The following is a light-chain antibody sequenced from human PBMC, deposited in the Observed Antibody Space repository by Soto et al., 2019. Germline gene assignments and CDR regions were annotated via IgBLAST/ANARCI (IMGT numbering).Light chain of an antibody. CDR2: EVT. CDR3: SSYAGSDNMVV. Sequence: QSVLTQPPSASGSPGQSVTISCTGTSSDVGGYNFVSWYQQHPGKVPKLMIYEVTKRPSGVPDRFSGSKSGYTASLTVSGLQADDEADYYCSSYAGSDNMVVFGGGTQLTVL. CDR1: SSDVGGYNF. V-gene: IGLV2-8*01. J-gene: IGLJ2*01.